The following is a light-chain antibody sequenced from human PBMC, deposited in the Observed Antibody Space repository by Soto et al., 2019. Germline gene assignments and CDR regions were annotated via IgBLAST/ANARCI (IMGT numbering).Light chain of an antibody. Sequence: DVQVTLSASTLSGTTRDRVTITCRASQTISSWLAWYQQKPGKAPKLLIYKASTLKSGVPSRFSGSGSGTEFTLTISSLQPDDFATYYCQQYNSYSGAFGQGTKVDIK. CDR3: QQYNSYSGA. J-gene: IGKJ1*01. CDR2: KAS. CDR1: QTISSW. V-gene: IGKV1-5*03.